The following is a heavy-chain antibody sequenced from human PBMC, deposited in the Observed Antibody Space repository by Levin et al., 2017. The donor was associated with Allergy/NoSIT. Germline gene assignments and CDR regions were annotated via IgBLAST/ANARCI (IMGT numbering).Heavy chain of an antibody. V-gene: IGHV3-23*01. D-gene: IGHD6-19*01. J-gene: IGHJ6*02. CDR2: ISGSGGST. Sequence: PGGSLRLSCAASGFTFSSYAMSWVRQAPGKGLEWVSAISGSGGSTYYADSVKGRFTISRDNSKNTLYLQMNSLRAEDTAVYYCANPPPSPHSSGWPEDYYYYGMDVWGQGTTVTVSS. CDR3: ANPPPSPHSSGWPEDYYYYGMDV. CDR1: GFTFSSYA.